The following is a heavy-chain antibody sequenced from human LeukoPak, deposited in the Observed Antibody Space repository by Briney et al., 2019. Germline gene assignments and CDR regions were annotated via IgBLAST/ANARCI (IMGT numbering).Heavy chain of an antibody. Sequence: GASVKVSCKVSGYSLTELSMHWVRQAPGNRVGWVGGFSPGDGETIYAQRFQGRVTMTEATSTDTGYVELRSLTYEDTAVYYCATRLGEFSSRDAFNIWGQGTMVTVSS. CDR1: GYSLTELS. V-gene: IGHV1-24*01. J-gene: IGHJ3*02. D-gene: IGHD3-16*02. CDR3: ATRLGEFSSRDAFNI. CDR2: FSPGDGET.